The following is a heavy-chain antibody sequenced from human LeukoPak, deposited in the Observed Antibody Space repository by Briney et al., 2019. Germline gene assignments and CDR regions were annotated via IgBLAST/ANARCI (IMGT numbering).Heavy chain of an antibody. J-gene: IGHJ4*02. D-gene: IGHD4-11*01. V-gene: IGHV1-18*01. CDR2: ISAYDINT. Sequence: ASVKVSCKASGYNFNSYGLSWVRQAPGQGLAWMGGISAYDINTIYEQKFQDRLTVTTDTSTSTLYMELRSLRSDDTAVYYCARARLPNAYFDYWGQGTLVTVSS. CDR3: ARARLPNAYFDY. CDR1: GYNFNSYG.